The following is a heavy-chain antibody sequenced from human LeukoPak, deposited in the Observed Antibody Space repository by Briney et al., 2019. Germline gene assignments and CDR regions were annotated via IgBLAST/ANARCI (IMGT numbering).Heavy chain of an antibody. J-gene: IGHJ6*03. D-gene: IGHD3-10*01. V-gene: IGHV3-48*01. CDR1: GFTFSSYS. CDR3: AKGVGSGSYYLGAEYYMDV. Sequence: GGSLRLSCAASGFTFSSYSMMWVRQAPGKGLEWVSYISSSSTTIHYADSVKGRFTISRDNSKNTLYLQMNSLRAEDTAVYYCAKGVGSGSYYLGAEYYMDVWGKGTTVTISS. CDR2: ISSSSTTI.